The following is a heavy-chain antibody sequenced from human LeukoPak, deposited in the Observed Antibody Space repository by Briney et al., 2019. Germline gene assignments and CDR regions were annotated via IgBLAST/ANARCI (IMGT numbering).Heavy chain of an antibody. J-gene: IGHJ4*02. CDR2: IKKDGSEK. Sequence: GGSLRLSCAASGFTFSSYSMSWVRQAPGKGLEWVANIKKDGSEKYYVDSVKGRFTISRDNAKTSLFLQMNSLRAEDTAVYYCARASSSWSDFDYWGQGTLVTVSS. CDR3: ARASSSWSDFDY. CDR1: GFTFSSYS. V-gene: IGHV3-7*01. D-gene: IGHD6-13*01.